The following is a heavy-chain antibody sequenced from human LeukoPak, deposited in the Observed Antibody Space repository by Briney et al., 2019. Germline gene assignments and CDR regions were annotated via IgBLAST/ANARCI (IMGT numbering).Heavy chain of an antibody. D-gene: IGHD6-13*01. CDR2: ISYDGSNK. V-gene: IGHV3-30*18. CDR3: AKGAAADFYYYYYGMDV. Sequence: PGRSLRLSCAASGFTFSSYGMHWVRQAPGKGLEWVAVISYDGSNKYYADSVKGRFTISRDNSENTLYLQMNSLRAEDTAVYYCAKGAAADFYYYYYGMDVWGKGTTVTVSS. J-gene: IGHJ6*04. CDR1: GFTFSSYG.